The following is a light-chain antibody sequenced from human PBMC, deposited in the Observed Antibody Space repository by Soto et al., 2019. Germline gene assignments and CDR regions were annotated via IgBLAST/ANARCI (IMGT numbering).Light chain of an antibody. CDR1: NSDVGGYNY. V-gene: IGLV2-8*01. CDR2: EVT. J-gene: IGLJ2*01. Sequence: SALTQPPSASGSPGQSVAISCTGTNSDVGGYNYVSWYQHHPGKVPKLMIYEVTKRPSGVPDRSSGSKSGNTASLTVSGLQAEDEAEYYCSSYTSNYIVVLGGGTKLTVL. CDR3: SSYTSNYIVV.